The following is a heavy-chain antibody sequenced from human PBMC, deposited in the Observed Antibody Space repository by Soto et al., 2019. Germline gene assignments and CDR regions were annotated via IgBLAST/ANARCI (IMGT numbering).Heavy chain of an antibody. CDR3: ARGQQHYFFDY. CDR2: IYYSGST. D-gene: IGHD6-13*01. CDR1: GGSISSYY. Sequence: SETLSLTCTVSGGSISSYYWSWIRQPPGKGLEWIGYIYYSGSTNYNPSLKSRVTISVDTSKNHLSLKLSSVTAADTAVYYCARGQQHYFFDYWGQGTLVTVSS. J-gene: IGHJ4*02. V-gene: IGHV4-59*08.